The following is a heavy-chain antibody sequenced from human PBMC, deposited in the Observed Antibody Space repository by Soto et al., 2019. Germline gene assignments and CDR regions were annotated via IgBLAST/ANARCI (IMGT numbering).Heavy chain of an antibody. Sequence: SETLCLTGTVSGGSINSNYRSWIRQPTGKGLEWIGGIYFSGKTNYKASVKSRLTMSVYTSKTQFSLKLISVTASYTAVYYFAIDSRYICYNYSVMDVWGQGTTVTVSS. CDR1: GGSINSNY. J-gene: IGHJ6*02. D-gene: IGHD5-12*01. V-gene: IGHV4-4*07. CDR2: IYFSGKT. CDR3: AIDSRYICYNYSVMDV.